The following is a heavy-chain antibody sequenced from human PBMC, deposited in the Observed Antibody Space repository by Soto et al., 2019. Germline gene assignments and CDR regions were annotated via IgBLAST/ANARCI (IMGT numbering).Heavy chain of an antibody. CDR3: ARDPVRGDEYNFDY. V-gene: IGHV3-7*01. Sequence: GGSLRLFCAASGFIFDTYWMTWVRQAPGKGLEWVAIIKPDGSAKTYVDSVRGRFTISRDNAKNSLYLQMNSLRAEDTAVYYCARDPVRGDEYNFDYWGQGTLVTVSS. D-gene: IGHD3-10*01. CDR2: IKPDGSAK. CDR1: GFIFDTYW. J-gene: IGHJ4*02.